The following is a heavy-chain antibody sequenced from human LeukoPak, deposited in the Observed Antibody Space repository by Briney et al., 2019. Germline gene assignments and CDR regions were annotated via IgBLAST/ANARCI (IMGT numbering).Heavy chain of an antibody. CDR1: GYSISSGYY. Sequence: SETLSLTCTVSGYSISSGYYWGWIRQPPGKGLEWIGSIYHSGSTYYNPSLKSRLTISLDTSKNQFSLKLNFMTAADTAVYYCATLSSDWHSFDYWGQGTLVTVSS. CDR2: IYHSGST. V-gene: IGHV4-38-2*02. J-gene: IGHJ4*02. CDR3: ATLSSDWHSFDY. D-gene: IGHD6-19*01.